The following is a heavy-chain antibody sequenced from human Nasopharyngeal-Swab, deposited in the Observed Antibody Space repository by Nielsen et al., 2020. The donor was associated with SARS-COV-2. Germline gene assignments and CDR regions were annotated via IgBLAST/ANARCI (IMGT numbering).Heavy chain of an antibody. CDR2: ISSSSSYI. J-gene: IGHJ6*02. Sequence: WIRQPPGKGLEWVSSISSSSSYIYYADSVKGRFTISRDNAKNSLYLQMNSLRAEDTAVYYCARDGKGMTYYYDSSGYAYYYYYGMDVWGQGTTVTVSS. V-gene: IGHV3-21*01. D-gene: IGHD3-22*01. CDR3: ARDGKGMTYYYDSSGYAYYYYYGMDV.